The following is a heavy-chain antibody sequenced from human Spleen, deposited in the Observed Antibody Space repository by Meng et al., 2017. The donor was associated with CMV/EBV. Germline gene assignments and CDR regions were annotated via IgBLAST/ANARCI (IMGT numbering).Heavy chain of an antibody. CDR3: ARDHRILEDY. J-gene: IGHJ4*02. CDR2: IKQDGSEK. D-gene: IGHD3-9*01. Sequence: GESLKISCAASGFTFSKSWMTWVRQAPGKGLEWVANIKQDGSEKYYVDSVKGRFTISRDNAKDSLSLQMNSLRAEDTAVYYCARDHRILEDYWGQGTLVTVSS. V-gene: IGHV3-7*01. CDR1: GFTFSKSW.